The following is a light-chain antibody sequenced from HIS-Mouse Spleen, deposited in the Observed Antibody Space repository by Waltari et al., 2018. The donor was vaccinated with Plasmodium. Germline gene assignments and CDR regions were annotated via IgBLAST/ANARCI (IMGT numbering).Light chain of an antibody. J-gene: IGLJ3*02. Sequence: SYELTQPPSVPVSPGQTARITCSGDALPNKSAYWYQQKSGQAPVLVIYEDSKRPSGIPERFSGSSSGTMATLTISGAQVEDEADYYCYSTDSSGNHRVFGGGTKLTVL. V-gene: IGLV3-10*01. CDR1: ALPNKS. CDR3: YSTDSSGNHRV. CDR2: EDS.